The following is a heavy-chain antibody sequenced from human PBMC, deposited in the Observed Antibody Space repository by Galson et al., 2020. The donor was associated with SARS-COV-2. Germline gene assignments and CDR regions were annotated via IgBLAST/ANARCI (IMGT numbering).Heavy chain of an antibody. CDR2: INPDSGIT. CDR3: AIDRRSHTLTYFDR. D-gene: IGHD2-2*02. CDR1: GYTFSAYY. Sequence: ASVTVSCKASGYTFSAYYIHWLRQAPGQRLEWMGWINPDSGITKYAQMFQGRVTVTTDTSIRTAYMELTRLTSDDTAVYYCAIDRRSHTLTYFDRWGQGTLVTVAS. V-gene: IGHV1-2*02. J-gene: IGHJ5*02.